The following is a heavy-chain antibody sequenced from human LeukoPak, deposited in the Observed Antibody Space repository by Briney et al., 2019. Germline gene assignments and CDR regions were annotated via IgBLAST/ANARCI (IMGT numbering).Heavy chain of an antibody. Sequence: GESLKISCQASGYNFFTYWIGWVRQMPGKGLEWVAMMYPGNSETKYNPSFQGQVTISVDKSIRTVYLQWSSLKASDTATYYCASPQSGYDNVGEHWGQGTLVTVSS. CDR1: GYNFFTYW. CDR3: ASPQSGYDNVGEH. D-gene: IGHD2-15*01. J-gene: IGHJ1*01. CDR2: MYPGNSET. V-gene: IGHV5-51*01.